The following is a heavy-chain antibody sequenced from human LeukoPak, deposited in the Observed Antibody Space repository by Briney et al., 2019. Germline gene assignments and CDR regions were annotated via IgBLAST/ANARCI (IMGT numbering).Heavy chain of an antibody. CDR3: ARDTARNRGYSGYGLDY. CDR2: IYYSGST. D-gene: IGHD5-12*01. V-gene: IGHV4-30-4*01. Sequence: SETLSLTCTVSGGSISSGDYYWSWIRQPPGKGLEWIGYIYYSGSTYYNPSLKSRVTISVDTSKNQFSLKLSSVTAADTAVYYCARDTARNRGYSGYGLDYWGQGTLVTVSS. CDR1: GGSISSGDYY. J-gene: IGHJ4*02.